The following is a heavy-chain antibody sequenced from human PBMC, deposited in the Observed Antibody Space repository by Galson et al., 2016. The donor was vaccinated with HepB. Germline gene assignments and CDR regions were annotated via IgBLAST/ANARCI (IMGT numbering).Heavy chain of an antibody. Sequence: LRLSCAASGFTLSHYDMHWVRQATGKGLEWVAAIGTAGDTYYLDSVEGRFTISRENAKNSLYIEMNSLRAGDTAVYYCARGTLSRFMFYYYGMDVWGQGTTVTVSS. CDR1: GFTLSHYD. J-gene: IGHJ6*02. CDR3: ARGTLSRFMFYYYGMDV. D-gene: IGHD3-10*02. V-gene: IGHV3-13*01. CDR2: IGTAGDT.